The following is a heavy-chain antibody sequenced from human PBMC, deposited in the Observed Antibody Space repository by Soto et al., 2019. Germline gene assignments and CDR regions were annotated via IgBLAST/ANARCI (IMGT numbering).Heavy chain of an antibody. CDR1: GFTFDYYA. J-gene: IGHJ4*02. V-gene: IGHV3-9*01. Sequence: GESLRLSCAASGFTFDYYALHWVRQVPGKGLEWVSGISWNSVAIHYADSVKGRFTISRDNAKNSLYLQMNNLRGEDTALYYCAKATRLTDTGSDWGQGTLVTVSS. CDR3: AKATRLTDTGSD. D-gene: IGHD2-8*02. CDR2: ISWNSVAI.